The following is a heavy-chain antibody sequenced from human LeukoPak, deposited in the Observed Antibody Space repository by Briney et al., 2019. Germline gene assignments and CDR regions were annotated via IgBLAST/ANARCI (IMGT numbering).Heavy chain of an antibody. Sequence: PSETLSLTCTVSGGSISSYYWSWIRQPAGKGLEWIGSIYHSGSTYYNPSLKSRVTISVDTSKNQFSLKLSSVTAADTAAYYCARHRAGTLIDYWGQGTLVTVSS. CDR2: IYHSGST. CDR3: ARHRAGTLIDY. CDR1: GGSISSYY. J-gene: IGHJ4*02. D-gene: IGHD1-1*01. V-gene: IGHV4-59*08.